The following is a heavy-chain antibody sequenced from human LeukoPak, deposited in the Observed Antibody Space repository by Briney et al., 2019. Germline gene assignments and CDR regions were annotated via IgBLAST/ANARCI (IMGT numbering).Heavy chain of an antibody. J-gene: IGHJ6*03. D-gene: IGHD2-2*01. CDR1: GYTFTSYD. CDR2: MNPNSGNT. V-gene: IGHV1-8*01. CDR3: ARDYLYCSSTSCYYYYYMDV. Sequence: ASVKVSCKASGYTFTSYDINWVRQATGQGLEWMGWMNPNSGNTGYAQKFQGRVTMTRNTSISTAYMELSSLRSEDTAVYYCARDYLYCSSTSCYYYYYMDVWGKGTTVTVSS.